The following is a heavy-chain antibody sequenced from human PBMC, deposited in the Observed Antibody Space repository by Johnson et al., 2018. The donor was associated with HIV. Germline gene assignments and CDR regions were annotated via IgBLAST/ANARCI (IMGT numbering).Heavy chain of an antibody. CDR1: GFSFSIYG. CDR2: ISYDGTNK. V-gene: IGHV3-30*18. J-gene: IGHJ3*02. CDR3: AKLETRQQLLGAFDI. D-gene: IGHD6-13*01. Sequence: QVQLVESGGGVVQPGRSLRLSCAASGFSFSIYGMHWVRQAPGKGLEWVAVISYDGTNKYYADSVKGRFTISRDNPKNTLYLQMNSLRAEDTAVYYCAKLETRQQLLGAFDIWGQGTMVTVSS.